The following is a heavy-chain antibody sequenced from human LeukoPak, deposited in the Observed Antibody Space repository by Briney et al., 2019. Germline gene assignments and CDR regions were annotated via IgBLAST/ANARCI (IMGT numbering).Heavy chain of an antibody. CDR1: GGSFSGYY. CDR3: ARGGRGYSYGYFGY. J-gene: IGHJ4*02. V-gene: IGHV4-34*01. Sequence: SETLSLTCAVYGGSFSGYYWSWIRQPPGKGLEWIGEINHSGSTNYNPSLKSRVTISVDTSKTQFSLKLSSVTAADTAVYYCARGGRGYSYGYFGYWGQGTLVTVSS. CDR2: INHSGST. D-gene: IGHD5-18*01.